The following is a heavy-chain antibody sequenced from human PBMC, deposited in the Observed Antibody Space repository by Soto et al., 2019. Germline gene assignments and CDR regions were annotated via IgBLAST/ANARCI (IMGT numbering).Heavy chain of an antibody. CDR1: GYSVTSYW. CDR3: ARTAAAGKYYYGVDV. V-gene: IGHV5-51*01. Sequence: ESLKISCKGSGYSVTSYWIGWVRQMPGKGLEWMGIIYPGDSDTRYSPSFQGQVTISADKSISTAYLQWSSLKASGTAIYYCARTAAAGKYYYGVDVWGQGTTVTVSS. D-gene: IGHD6-13*01. CDR2: IYPGDSDT. J-gene: IGHJ6*02.